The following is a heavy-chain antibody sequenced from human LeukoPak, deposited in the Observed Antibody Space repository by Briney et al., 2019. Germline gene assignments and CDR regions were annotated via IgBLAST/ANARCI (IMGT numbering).Heavy chain of an antibody. CDR1: GYTFTSYD. J-gene: IGHJ4*02. CDR2: VNPNSGHT. CDR3: RRGAPGSYCSGGSCPYFDF. D-gene: IGHD2-15*01. Sequence: ASVKVSCKASGYTFTSYDINWVRQATGQGLEWMGWVNPNSGHTGYAQTFQRRVTMTRNTSISTAYMDLSSLRSEDTPVYYCRRGAPGSYCSGGSCPYFDFWGQGTLVSVSS. V-gene: IGHV1-8*01.